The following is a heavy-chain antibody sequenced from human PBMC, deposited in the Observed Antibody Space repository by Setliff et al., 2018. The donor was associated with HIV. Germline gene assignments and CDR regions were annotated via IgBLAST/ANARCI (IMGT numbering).Heavy chain of an antibody. Sequence: PSETLSLTCTVSGDFFSSDYYWSWIRQPAGKGLEWIGHIYTGGNANYNPSLQSRVTISVDTSKNQFSLKLSSVTAADTAVYYCARDLVAVAAFDYWGQGTLVTVSS. V-gene: IGHV4-61*09. CDR1: GDFFSSDYY. D-gene: IGHD6-19*01. CDR3: ARDLVAVAAFDY. J-gene: IGHJ4*02. CDR2: IYTGGNA.